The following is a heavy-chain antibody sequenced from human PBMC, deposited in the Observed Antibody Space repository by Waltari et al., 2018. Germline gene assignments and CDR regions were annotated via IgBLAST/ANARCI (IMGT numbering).Heavy chain of an antibody. D-gene: IGHD1-26*01. CDR3: ASNRGLGAKDYYYMDV. CDR2: IYYSGST. Sequence: QLQLQESGPGLVKPSETLSLTCTVSGCSISSSSYYWGWIRQPPGKGLEWLGSIYYSGSTYYNPALKSRVTISVDTSKNTLYLQMNSLRAEDTAVYYCASNRGLGAKDYYYMDVWGKGTTVTVSS. J-gene: IGHJ6*03. CDR1: GCSISSSSYY. V-gene: IGHV4-39*07.